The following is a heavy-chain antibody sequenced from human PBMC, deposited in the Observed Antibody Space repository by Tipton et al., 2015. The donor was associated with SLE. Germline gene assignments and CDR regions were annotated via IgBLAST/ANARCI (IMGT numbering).Heavy chain of an antibody. CDR2: ISYDGGNK. CDR1: GFTFSTYA. CDR3: ARDLGRFYGSGSLIAY. Sequence: SLRLSCAASGFTFSTYAMHWVRQAPGKGLEWVAGISYDGGNKYYTDSVKGRFTLSRDNSKNTLYLQMITLRPEDTAVYYCARDLGRFYGSGSLIAYWGQGTLVTVSS. D-gene: IGHD3-10*01. V-gene: IGHV3-30*04. J-gene: IGHJ4*02.